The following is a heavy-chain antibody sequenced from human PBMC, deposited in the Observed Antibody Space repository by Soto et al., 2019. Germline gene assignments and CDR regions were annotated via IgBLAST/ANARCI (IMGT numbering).Heavy chain of an antibody. J-gene: IGHJ3*01. D-gene: IGHD1-1*01. CDR1: GLTISGKKY. V-gene: IGHV3-53*01. CDR3: ATWHEREHAFDV. CDR2: LYDVDGS. Sequence: DVQLVESGGGLIQPGESLRLSCAAFGLTISGKKYVAWVRQAPGKGPEWVSALYDVDGSFHADSVTGRFTTSSDSSKTTVYLQMNDLRPDDTAVYYCATWHEREHAFDVWGQGTTVTISS.